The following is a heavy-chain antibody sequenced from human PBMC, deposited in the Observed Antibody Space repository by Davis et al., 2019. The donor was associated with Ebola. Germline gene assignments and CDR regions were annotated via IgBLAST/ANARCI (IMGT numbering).Heavy chain of an antibody. CDR2: INHSGST. CDR3: ARGTRTIFGVVVSPNWFDP. D-gene: IGHD3-3*01. CDR1: GASVSSNSYY. J-gene: IGHJ5*02. V-gene: IGHV4-39*07. Sequence: MPSETLSLTCTVSGASVSSNSYYWSWIRQPPGKGLEWIGEINHSGSTNYNPSLKSRVTISVDTSKNQFSLKLSSVTAADTAVYYCARGTRTIFGVVVSPNWFDPWGQGTLVTVSS.